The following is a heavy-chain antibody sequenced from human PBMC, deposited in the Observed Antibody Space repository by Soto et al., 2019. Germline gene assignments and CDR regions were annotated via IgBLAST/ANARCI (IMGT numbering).Heavy chain of an antibody. D-gene: IGHD3-22*01. CDR3: ARARADYYDSSGYPLGY. J-gene: IGHJ4*02. Sequence: SETLCLTCTVSGSSISSGGYYWSWIRQHTGKGLEWIGYIYYSGSTYYKPSLKSRVTISVDTSRNQFSLKLSSVTAEDTAVYYCARARADYYDSSGYPLGYWGQGTLVTVSS. CDR2: IYYSGST. V-gene: IGHV4-31*03. CDR1: GSSISSGGYY.